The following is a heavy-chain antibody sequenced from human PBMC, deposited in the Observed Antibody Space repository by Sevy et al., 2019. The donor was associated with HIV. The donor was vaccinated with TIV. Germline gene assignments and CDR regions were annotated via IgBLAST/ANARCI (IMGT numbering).Heavy chain of an antibody. CDR2: INWDSGRM. Sequence: GGSLRLSCAASGFTFDDFAMHWVRQSPGKGLEWVSGINWDSGRMEYADSVKGRFTISRDNAKNSLYLQMNSLRHEDTALYYCAKDRAASGPGWYFDLWGRGTLVTVSS. J-gene: IGHJ2*01. CDR3: AKDRAASGPGWYFDL. D-gene: IGHD6-13*01. V-gene: IGHV3-9*01. CDR1: GFTFDDFA.